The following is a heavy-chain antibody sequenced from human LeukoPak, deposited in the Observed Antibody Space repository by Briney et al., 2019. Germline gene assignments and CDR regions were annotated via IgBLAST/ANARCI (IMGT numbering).Heavy chain of an antibody. CDR3: ARVSSGWYPTDYWYFDL. CDR1: GYTFTSYG. Sequence: ASVKVSCKASGYTFTSYGISWVRQAPGQGLEWMGWISAYNGNTNYAQKLQGRVTMTTDTSTSTAYMELRSLRSEDTAVYYCARVSSGWYPTDYWYFDLWGRGTLVTVSS. J-gene: IGHJ2*01. D-gene: IGHD6-13*01. CDR2: ISAYNGNT. V-gene: IGHV1-18*01.